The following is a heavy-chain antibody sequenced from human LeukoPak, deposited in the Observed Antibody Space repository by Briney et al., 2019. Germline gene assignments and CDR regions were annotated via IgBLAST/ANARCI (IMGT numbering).Heavy chain of an antibody. J-gene: IGHJ4*02. CDR2: ISHSGST. CDR3: ARDLGATL. Sequence: SETLSLTCTVSGGSISNYYWSWIRQPPGKGLEWIGYISHSGSTNYNPTLKSRVTMSVDTSKNQFSLKLSSVTAADTAVYYCARDLGATLWGQGTLVTVSS. D-gene: IGHD1-26*01. CDR1: GGSISNYY. V-gene: IGHV4-59*12.